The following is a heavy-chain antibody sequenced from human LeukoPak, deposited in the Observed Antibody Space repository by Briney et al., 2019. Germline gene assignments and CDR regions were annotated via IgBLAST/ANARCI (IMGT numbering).Heavy chain of an antibody. CDR3: ARADAGGYYYYYYMDV. CDR2: IIPIFGTA. V-gene: IGHV1-69*05. J-gene: IGHJ6*03. Sequence: SVKVSCKASGGTFSSYAISWVRQAPGQGLEWMGGIIPIFGTANYAQKFQGRVTITTDESTSTAYMELSSLRSEDTAVYYCARADAGGYYYYYYMDVWRKGTTVTVSS. D-gene: IGHD3-10*01. CDR1: GGTFSSYA.